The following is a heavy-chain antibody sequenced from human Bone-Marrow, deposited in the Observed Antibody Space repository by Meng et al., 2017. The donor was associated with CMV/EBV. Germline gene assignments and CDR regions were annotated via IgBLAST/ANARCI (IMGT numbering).Heavy chain of an antibody. Sequence: SETLSPTCIVYSGSTISSSYYWGWIRQPPGKGLEWIGSIYYSGSTYYNPSLKSRVTISVETSKNQFSLKLSSVTAAYTAVYYCARRVYSRSWYFDPWGQGTLVTVSS. V-gene: IGHV4-39*07. D-gene: IGHD6-13*01. CDR1: SGSTISSSYY. CDR2: IYYSGST. J-gene: IGHJ4*02. CDR3: ARRVYSRSWYFDP.